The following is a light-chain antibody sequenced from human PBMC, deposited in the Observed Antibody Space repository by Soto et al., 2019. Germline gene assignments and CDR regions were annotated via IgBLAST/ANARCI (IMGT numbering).Light chain of an antibody. Sequence: EVVMTQSPATLSVSPGEGATLSCRASQGIGDTLAWYRHKAGQTPRLLIYDTSTRATCVPARFSGSRSGTEFTLTINSLQSEDFAVYYCQRYNNWPLTFGGGTKVESK. CDR1: QGIGDT. CDR2: DTS. J-gene: IGKJ4*01. CDR3: QRYNNWPLT. V-gene: IGKV3-15*01.